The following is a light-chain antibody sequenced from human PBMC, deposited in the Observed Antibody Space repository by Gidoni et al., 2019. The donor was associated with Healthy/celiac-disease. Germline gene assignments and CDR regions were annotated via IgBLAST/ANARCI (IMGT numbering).Light chain of an antibody. Sequence: EIVLTQSPATLSLSPGARATLSCRASQSVSSYLAWYQQKPGQAPRLLIYDASNRATGIPARFSGSGSGTDFTLTISSLEPEDFAVYYCQQRSNWPRGYTFGQXTKLEIK. CDR3: QQRSNWPRGYT. J-gene: IGKJ2*01. CDR2: DAS. CDR1: QSVSSY. V-gene: IGKV3-11*01.